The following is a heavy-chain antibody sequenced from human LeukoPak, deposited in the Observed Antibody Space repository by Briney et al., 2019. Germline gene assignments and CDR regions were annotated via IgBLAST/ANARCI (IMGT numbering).Heavy chain of an antibody. J-gene: IGHJ4*02. Sequence: PGGSLRLSCAASGFTFSSYGMHWVRQAPGKGLEWVAVIWYDGSNKYYADSVKGRFTISRDNSKNTLYLQMNSLRAEDTAVYYCAKDLWDYDSSGCCFDYWGQGTLVTVSS. CDR1: GFTFSSYG. CDR3: AKDLWDYDSSGCCFDY. CDR2: IWYDGSNK. V-gene: IGHV3-33*06. D-gene: IGHD3-22*01.